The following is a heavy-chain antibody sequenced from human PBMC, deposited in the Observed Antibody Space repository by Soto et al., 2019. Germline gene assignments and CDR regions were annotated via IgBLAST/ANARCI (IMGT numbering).Heavy chain of an antibody. J-gene: IGHJ6*02. Sequence: SETLSLTCAVYGGSLSGYYWSWIRQPPGKGLEWIGEINHSGSTNYNPSLKSRVTISVDTSKNQFSLKLSSVTAADTAVYYCASLDSSFYYYYGMDVWGQGTTVTVSS. CDR3: ASLDSSFYYYYGMDV. CDR1: GGSLSGYY. D-gene: IGHD3-22*01. CDR2: INHSGST. V-gene: IGHV4-34*01.